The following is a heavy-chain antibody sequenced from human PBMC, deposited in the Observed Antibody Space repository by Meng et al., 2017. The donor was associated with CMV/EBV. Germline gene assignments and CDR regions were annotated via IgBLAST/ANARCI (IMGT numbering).Heavy chain of an antibody. CDR3: AKGPYCSSTSCYVAFVYYYYYGMDV. J-gene: IGHJ6*02. CDR2: MNPNSGNT. V-gene: IGHV1-8*01. Sequence: ASVKVSCKASGYTFTSYDINWVRQATGQGLEWMGWMNPNSGNTGYAQKFQGRVTMTRNTSISTAYMELSSLRSEDTAMYYCAKGPYCSSTSCYVAFVYYYYYGMDVWGQGTTVTVSS. D-gene: IGHD2-2*01. CDR1: GYTFTSYD.